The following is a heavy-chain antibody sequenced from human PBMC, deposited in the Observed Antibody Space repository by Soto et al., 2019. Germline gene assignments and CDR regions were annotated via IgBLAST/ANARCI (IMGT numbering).Heavy chain of an antibody. Sequence: PGGSLRLSCAATGFTFSSYSMNWVRQAPGKGLEWVSSISSISSYIYYADSVKGRFTISRDNAKNPLYLQMNRLRAEDTAVYYCARESFRLGVAVYWGQGTLVTVSS. CDR3: ARESFRLGVAVY. CDR1: GFTFSSYS. CDR2: ISSISSYI. J-gene: IGHJ4*02. V-gene: IGHV3-21*01.